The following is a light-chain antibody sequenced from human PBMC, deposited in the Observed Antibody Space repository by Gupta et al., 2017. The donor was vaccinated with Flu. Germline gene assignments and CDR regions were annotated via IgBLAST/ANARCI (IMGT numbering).Light chain of an antibody. Sequence: QSAPSPPRSVSAPPGESVTISCTGASNDVGGSNHVSWYQQRPGKAPKLILYDVTERPSGVPDRFSGSKSGNTASLTISGLQADDEADYYCSSHAGRVTWVFGTGTTVTVL. CDR2: DVT. J-gene: IGLJ1*01. CDR1: SNDVGGSNH. CDR3: SSHAGRVTWV. V-gene: IGLV2-11*01.